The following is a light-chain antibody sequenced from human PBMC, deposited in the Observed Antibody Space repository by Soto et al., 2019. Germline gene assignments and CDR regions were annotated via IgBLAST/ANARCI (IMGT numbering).Light chain of an antibody. CDR3: QQYNRYP. CDR1: QSIGGR. Sequence: EIEMTQALSTLVASVGDRVTLTCRASQSIGGRLAWYPQKPGKAPKXLDXDASSFEIGVPSRFSGSGSGTEFPLTIIRLQPDDCATYYCQQYNRYPVGQGTNVDI. J-gene: IGKJ1*01. V-gene: IGKV1-5*01. CDR2: DAS.